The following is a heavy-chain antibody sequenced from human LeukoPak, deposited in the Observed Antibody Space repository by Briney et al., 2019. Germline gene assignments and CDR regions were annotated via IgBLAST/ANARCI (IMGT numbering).Heavy chain of an antibody. CDR2: IYHSGST. J-gene: IGHJ4*02. CDR3: ARNYVWGSYRPFDY. D-gene: IGHD3-16*02. CDR1: GGSISSGGYS. V-gene: IGHV4-30-2*01. Sequence: SETLSLTCAVSGGSISSGGYSWSWIRQPPGKGLEWIGYIYHSGSTYYNPSLKSRVTISVDRSKNQLSLKLSSVTAADTAVYYCARNYVWGSYRPFDYWGQGTLVTVSS.